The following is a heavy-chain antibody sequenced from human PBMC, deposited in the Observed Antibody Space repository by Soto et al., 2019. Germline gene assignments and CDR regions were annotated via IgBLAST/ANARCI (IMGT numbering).Heavy chain of an antibody. CDR1: GYTFTGYY. CDR3: ARAQGVVGALINWFDP. V-gene: IGHV1-2*04. CDR2: INPNSGGT. J-gene: IGHJ5*02. Sequence: ASVKVSCKASGYTFTGYYMHWVRQAPGQGLEWMGWINPNSGGTNYAQKFQGWVTMTRDTSISTAYMELSRLRSDDTAVYYCARAQGVVGALINWFDPWGQGTLVTVSS. D-gene: IGHD1-26*01.